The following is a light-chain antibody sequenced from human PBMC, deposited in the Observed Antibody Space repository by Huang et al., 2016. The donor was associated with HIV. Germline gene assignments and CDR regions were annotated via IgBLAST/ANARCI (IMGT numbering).Light chain of an antibody. CDR3: QKYNNVPRT. CDR2: AAS. Sequence: DIQMTQSPSSLSASIGDRITISCRASQGIGTYLAWYQHKPGKVPNLLIYAASTLQSGVPSRVSGSGSGTNFTLTIGSLQPEDVASYYCQKYNNVPRTFGQGTKVEIK. J-gene: IGKJ1*01. CDR1: QGIGTY. V-gene: IGKV1-27*01.